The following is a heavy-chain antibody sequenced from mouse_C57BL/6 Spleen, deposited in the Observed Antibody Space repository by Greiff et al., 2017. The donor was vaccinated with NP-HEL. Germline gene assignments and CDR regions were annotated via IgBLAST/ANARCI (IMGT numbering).Heavy chain of an antibody. V-gene: IGHV1-7*01. J-gene: IGHJ4*01. Sequence: QVQLKESGAELAKPGASVKLSCKASGYTFTSYWMHWVKQRPGQGLEWIGYINPSSGYTKYNQKFKDKATLTADKSSSTAYMQLSSLTYEDSAVYYCARHYGSSHYAMDYWGQGTSVTVSS. CDR1: GYTFTSYW. CDR3: ARHYGSSHYAMDY. D-gene: IGHD1-1*01. CDR2: INPSSGYT.